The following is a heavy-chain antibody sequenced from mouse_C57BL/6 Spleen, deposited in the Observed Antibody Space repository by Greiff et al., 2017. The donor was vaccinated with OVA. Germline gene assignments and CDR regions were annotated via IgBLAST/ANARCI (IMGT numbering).Heavy chain of an antibody. CDR3: ARRGYGKDY. CDR2: IDPSDSYT. CDR1: GYTFTSYW. V-gene: IGHV1-50*01. J-gene: IGHJ2*01. D-gene: IGHD1-1*01. Sequence: QVQLQQSGAELVKPGASVKLSCKASGYTFTSYWMQWVKQRPGQGLEWIGEIDPSDSYTNYNQKFKGKATLTVDTSSSTAYMQLSSLTSEDSAVYYCARRGYGKDYWGQGTTLTVSS.